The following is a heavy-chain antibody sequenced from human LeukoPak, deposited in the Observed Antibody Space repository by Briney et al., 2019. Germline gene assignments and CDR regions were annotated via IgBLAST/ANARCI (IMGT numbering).Heavy chain of an antibody. CDR2: IYTSGST. V-gene: IGHV4-4*09. J-gene: IGHJ4*02. CDR3: ARHSPPNWGSPAYYFDY. Sequence: SETLSLTSAVSGDSISSYYWSWIRQPPGKGLEWIGYIYTSGSTNYNPSLKSRVTISVDTSKNQFSLKLSSVTAADTAVYYCARHSPPNWGSPAYYFDYWGQGTLVTVSS. D-gene: IGHD7-27*01. CDR1: GDSISSYY.